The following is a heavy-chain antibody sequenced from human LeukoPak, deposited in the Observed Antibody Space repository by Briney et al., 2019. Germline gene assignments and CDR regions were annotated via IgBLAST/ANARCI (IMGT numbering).Heavy chain of an antibody. CDR2: ISSSGSTI. D-gene: IGHD5-18*01. J-gene: IGHJ4*02. CDR1: GFTFNNYG. V-gene: IGHV3-11*01. CDR3: ARRYSSGRYYFDY. Sequence: GGSLRLSCAVSGFTFNNYGMSRVRQAPGKGLEWVSYISSSGSTIYYADSVKGRFTISRDNAKNSLYLQMNSLRAEDTAVYYCARRYSSGRYYFDYWGQGTLVTVSS.